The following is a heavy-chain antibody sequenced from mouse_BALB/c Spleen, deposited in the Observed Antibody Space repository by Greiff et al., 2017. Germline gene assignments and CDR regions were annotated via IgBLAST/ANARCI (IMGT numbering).Heavy chain of an antibody. D-gene: IGHD1-3*01. J-gene: IGHJ4*01. V-gene: IGHV1-77*01. Sequence: QVQLKESGAELARPGASVKLSCKASGYTFTDYYINWVKQRTGQGLEWIGEIYPGSGNTYYNEKFKGKATLTADKSSSTAYMQLSSLTSEDSAVYFCARSVGYAMEYWGQGTSVTVSS. CDR2: IYPGSGNT. CDR1: GYTFTDYY. CDR3: ARSVGYAMEY.